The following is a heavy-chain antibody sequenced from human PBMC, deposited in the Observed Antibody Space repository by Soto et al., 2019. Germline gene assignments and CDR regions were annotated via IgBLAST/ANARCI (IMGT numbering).Heavy chain of an antibody. J-gene: IGHJ5*02. Sequence: EGTLRPSCAASGITFSNTCMSWVPQAPGKGPEWVGRIKSKTDGGTTDYADTVKGRFTISRDDSKTTLYLQMNSLKTEDTAVYYCTTDPSDYSNCPPWFDPWGQGTLVTVSS. CDR1: GITFSNTC. V-gene: IGHV3-15*01. CDR3: TTDPSDYSNCPPWFDP. D-gene: IGHD4-4*01. CDR2: IKSKTDGGTT.